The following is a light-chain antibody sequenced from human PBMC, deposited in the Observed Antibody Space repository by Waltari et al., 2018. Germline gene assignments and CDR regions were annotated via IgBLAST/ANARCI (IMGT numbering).Light chain of an antibody. V-gene: IGKV3-15*01. CDR3: QQYSNWPRT. Sequence: EIVMTQSPATLSVSPGERATLSCRASQSVSSNLAWYQQKPGQAPRLLIYGASTRATGFPARFSGSGSGTEFTLTISSLQSEDFAVYYCQQYSNWPRTFGQGTKVEIK. CDR1: QSVSSN. CDR2: GAS. J-gene: IGKJ1*01.